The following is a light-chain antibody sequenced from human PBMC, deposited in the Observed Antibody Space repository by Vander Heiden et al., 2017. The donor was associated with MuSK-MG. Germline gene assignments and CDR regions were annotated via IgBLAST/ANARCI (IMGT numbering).Light chain of an antibody. J-gene: IGKJ5*01. Sequence: DVQLTQSPSSLSASVGDRVTITCRASQNISRYLNWYQQRPGKAPKLLISAASSLQSGVPSRFSGSGSGTDFTLTISSLQPEDIATYYCQQSDSTPITFGQGTQMEIK. CDR1: QNISRY. CDR3: QQSDSTPIT. V-gene: IGKV1-39*01. CDR2: AAS.